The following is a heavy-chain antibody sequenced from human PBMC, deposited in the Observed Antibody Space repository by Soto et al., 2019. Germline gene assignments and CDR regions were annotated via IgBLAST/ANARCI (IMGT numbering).Heavy chain of an antibody. CDR2: INYSGST. CDR1: GGSFSGYY. CDR3: ARARYQLLHPYYYGMDV. J-gene: IGHJ6*02. Sequence: SETLSLTCAVYGGSFSGYYWSWIRQPPGKGLEWIGEINYSGSTNYNPSLKSRVTISVDTSRNQVSLKLSSVTAADSAVYFCARARYQLLHPYYYGMDVWGQGTTVTVSS. D-gene: IGHD2-2*01. V-gene: IGHV4-34*01.